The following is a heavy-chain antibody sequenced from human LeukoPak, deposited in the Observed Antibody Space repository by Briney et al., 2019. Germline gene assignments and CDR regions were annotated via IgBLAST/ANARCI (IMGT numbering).Heavy chain of an antibody. Sequence: ASVKVSCKASGYTFTGYYTHWVRQAPGQGLEWMGWINPNSGGTDYAQKFQGRVTMTRDTSISTAYMELSRLRSDDTAVFYCASVRDGLRLSTPFDYWGQGTLVTVSS. J-gene: IGHJ4*02. CDR3: ASVRDGLRLSTPFDY. CDR1: GYTFTGYY. CDR2: INPNSGGT. D-gene: IGHD5-12*01. V-gene: IGHV1-2*02.